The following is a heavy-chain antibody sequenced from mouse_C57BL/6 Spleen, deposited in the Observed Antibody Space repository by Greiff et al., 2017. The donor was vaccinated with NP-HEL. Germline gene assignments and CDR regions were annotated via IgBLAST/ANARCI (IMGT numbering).Heavy chain of an antibody. CDR3: AYYSKRVYFDY. J-gene: IGHJ2*01. V-gene: IGHV1-64*01. CDR2: IHPNSGST. CDR1: GYTFTSYW. Sequence: QVQLQQPGAELVKPGASVKLSCKASGYTFTSYWMHWVKQRPGQGLEWIGMIHPNSGSTNYNEKFKSKATLTVDKSSSTAYMQLSSLTSEDSAVYYCAYYSKRVYFDYWGQGTTLTVSS. D-gene: IGHD2-5*01.